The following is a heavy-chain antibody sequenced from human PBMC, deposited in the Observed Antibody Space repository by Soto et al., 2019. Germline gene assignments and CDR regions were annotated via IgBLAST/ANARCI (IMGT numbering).Heavy chain of an antibody. V-gene: IGHV4-34*01. CDR3: ARGQDYDILTPYNWFDP. J-gene: IGHJ5*02. Sequence: ETLSLTCAVYGGSFSGYYWSWIRQPPGKGLEWIGEINHSGSTNYNPSLKSRVTISVDTSKNQFSLKLSSVTAADTAVYYCARGQDYDILTPYNWFDPWGQG. CDR2: INHSGST. CDR1: GGSFSGYY. D-gene: IGHD3-9*01.